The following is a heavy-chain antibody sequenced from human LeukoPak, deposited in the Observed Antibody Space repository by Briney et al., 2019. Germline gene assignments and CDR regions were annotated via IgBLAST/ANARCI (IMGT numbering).Heavy chain of an antibody. J-gene: IGHJ4*02. V-gene: IGHV3-48*01. CDR3: AKGGGGSYFDY. CDR1: GFTFSSYS. CDR2: ISSSSSTI. D-gene: IGHD2-15*01. Sequence: GGSLRLSCAASGFTFSSYSMNWVRQAPGKGLEWVSYISSSSSTIYYADSVKGRFTISRDNAKNSLYLQMNSLRAGDTAIYYCAKGGGGSYFDYWGQGTLATVSS.